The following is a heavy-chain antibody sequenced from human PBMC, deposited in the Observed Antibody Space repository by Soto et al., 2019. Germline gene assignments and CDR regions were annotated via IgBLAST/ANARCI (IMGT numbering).Heavy chain of an antibody. D-gene: IGHD3-16*01. J-gene: IGHJ3*01. CDR3: ARLRRDWGDAFDL. Sequence: QVQLVQSGADVKKPGSSVKVSCKTSGGSFGSSAISWVRQAPAQGLEWMGEIIPVFDKANYAQNFQGRLTITADELTGTVFMELSSLRSEDTAVYFCARLRRDWGDAFDLWGLGTVVTASS. CDR2: IIPVFDKA. V-gene: IGHV1-69*01. CDR1: GGSFGSSA.